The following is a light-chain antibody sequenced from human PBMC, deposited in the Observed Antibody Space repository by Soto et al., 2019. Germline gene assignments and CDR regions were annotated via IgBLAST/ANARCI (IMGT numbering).Light chain of an antibody. CDR3: QAWDSSTWV. J-gene: IGLJ3*02. CDR1: ELGDKY. V-gene: IGLV3-1*01. Sequence: SYELTQPPSVSVSPGQTASITCSGDELGDKYACWYQQKTGQSPVLVIYEDVKRPSGIPERFSGSNSGNIATLTISGTQAMDEVDYYCQAWDSSTWVFGGGTKLTVL. CDR2: EDV.